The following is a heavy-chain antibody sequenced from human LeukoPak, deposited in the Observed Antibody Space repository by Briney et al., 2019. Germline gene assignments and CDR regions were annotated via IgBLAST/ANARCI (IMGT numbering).Heavy chain of an antibody. D-gene: IGHD4-23*01. CDR2: VYYNERT. CDR3: ASFSDYGGNFFDY. CDR1: GGSISSYY. Sequence: SETLSLTCTVSGGSISSYYWSWIAQPPGKGLEYIGYVYYNERTNYNPSLKSRFTISIDTSKNQFSLKLSSVTPADTAVYYCASFSDYGGNFFDYWGQGTLVTVSS. J-gene: IGHJ4*02. V-gene: IGHV4-59*08.